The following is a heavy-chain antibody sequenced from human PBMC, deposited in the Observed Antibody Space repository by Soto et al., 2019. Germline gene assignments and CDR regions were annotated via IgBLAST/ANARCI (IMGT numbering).Heavy chain of an antibody. D-gene: IGHD2-15*01. CDR1: GGTFSSYA. Sequence: GASVKVSCKASGGTFSSYAISWVRQAPGQGLEWMGGIIPIFGTANYAQKFQGRVTITADESTSTAYMELSSLRSEDTAVYYCARDQRRGGSSKYGMDVWGQGTTVTVSS. J-gene: IGHJ6*02. CDR3: ARDQRRGGSSKYGMDV. V-gene: IGHV1-69*13. CDR2: IIPIFGTA.